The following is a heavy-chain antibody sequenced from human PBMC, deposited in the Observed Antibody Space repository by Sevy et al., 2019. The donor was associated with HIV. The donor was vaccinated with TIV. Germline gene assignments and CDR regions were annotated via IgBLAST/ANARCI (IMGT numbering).Heavy chain of an antibody. J-gene: IGHJ4*02. Sequence: ASVKVSCKASGYTFTSYGISWVRQAPGQGLEWMGWISAYNGNTNYAQKLHGRVTMTTDTSTSTAYMELRSLRSDDTAVYYCARDAHGDYPFDYWGQGTLVTVSS. CDR1: GYTFTSYG. CDR3: ARDAHGDYPFDY. CDR2: ISAYNGNT. D-gene: IGHD4-17*01. V-gene: IGHV1-18*01.